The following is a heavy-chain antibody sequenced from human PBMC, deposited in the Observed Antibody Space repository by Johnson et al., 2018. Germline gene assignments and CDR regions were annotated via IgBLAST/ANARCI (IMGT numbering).Heavy chain of an antibody. CDR2: INSDGSST. J-gene: IGHJ3*02. V-gene: IGHV3-74*01. D-gene: IGHD3-3*01. CDR3: ARDMYYDFWSGYRGDAFDI. CDR1: GFTFSTYW. Sequence: VQLVESGGGVVQPGRSLRLSCAASGFTFSTYWMHWVRQAPGKGLVWVSRINSDGSSTSYADSVKGRFTISRDNAKNTRYLQLKSRGAEDTAVYYCARDMYYDFWSGYRGDAFDIWGQGTMVTVSS.